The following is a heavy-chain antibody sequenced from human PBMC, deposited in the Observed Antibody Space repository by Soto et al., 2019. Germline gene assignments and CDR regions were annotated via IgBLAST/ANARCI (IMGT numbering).Heavy chain of an antibody. Sequence: ESVSLPCIVADLPISRYYWSWIRQPPRKGLEWIGYIYYSGSTNYNPSLKSRVTISVDTSKNQYSLKLSSVTAADTSVYYCARADAGGYSYGLYFDYWGQGTLVTVSS. CDR2: IYYSGST. J-gene: IGHJ4*02. V-gene: IGHV4-59*01. D-gene: IGHD5-18*01. CDR3: ARADAGGYSYGLYFDY. CDR1: DLPISRYY.